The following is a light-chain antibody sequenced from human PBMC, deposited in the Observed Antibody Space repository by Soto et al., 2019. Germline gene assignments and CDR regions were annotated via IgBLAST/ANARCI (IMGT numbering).Light chain of an antibody. CDR2: AAS. V-gene: IGKV1-8*01. J-gene: IGKJ4*01. Sequence: IRMTQSPSSLSACTGDIVTRSGLASQGISSYLAWYQQKPGKAPKLLIYAASTLQSGVPSRFSGSGSGTDFTLTISCLQSEDFATYYCQQYYSYPLTFGGGTKVDIK. CDR1: QGISSY. CDR3: QQYYSYPLT.